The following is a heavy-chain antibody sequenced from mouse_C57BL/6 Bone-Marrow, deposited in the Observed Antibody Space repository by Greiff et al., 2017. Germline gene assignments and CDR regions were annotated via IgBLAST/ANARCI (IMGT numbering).Heavy chain of an antibody. CDR2: INPSTGGT. J-gene: IGHJ1*03. V-gene: IGHV1-42*01. Sequence: EVQLQQSGPELVKPGASVKISCKASGYSFTGYYMNWVKQSPEKSLEWIGEINPSTGGTTYNQKFKAKATLTVDKSSSTAYMQLKSLTSEDSAVYYCARWDYDPVWGTGTTVTVSS. CDR3: ARWDYDPV. CDR1: GYSFTGYY. D-gene: IGHD2-4*01.